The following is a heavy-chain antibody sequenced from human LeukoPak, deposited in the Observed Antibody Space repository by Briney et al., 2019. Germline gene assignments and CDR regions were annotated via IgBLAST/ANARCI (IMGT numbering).Heavy chain of an antibody. J-gene: IGHJ6*03. V-gene: IGHV1-18*01. D-gene: IGHD6-6*01. CDR3: ARSYSSSSHYYYYMDV. Sequence: ASVKVSCKASGYTFTSYGISWVRQAPGQGLEWMGWISAYNGNTNYAQKLQGRVTMTTDTSTSTAYMELRSLRSDDTAVYYCARSYSSSSHYYYYMDVWGKGTTVTVPS. CDR1: GYTFTSYG. CDR2: ISAYNGNT.